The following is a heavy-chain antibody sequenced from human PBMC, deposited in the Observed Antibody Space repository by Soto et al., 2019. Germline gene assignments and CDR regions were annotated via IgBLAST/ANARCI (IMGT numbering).Heavy chain of an antibody. V-gene: IGHV3-48*03. J-gene: IGHJ4*02. CDR3: ARAQPYDSSGYYYFDY. D-gene: IGHD3-22*01. Sequence: PGGSLRLSCAASGFTFSTYEFNWVRQAPGRGLEWISYISVSGNIIKYADSVKGRFTISRDNSKNTLYLQMNSLRAEDTAVYYCARAQPYDSSGYYYFDYWGQGTLVTVSS. CDR2: ISVSGNII. CDR1: GFTFSTYE.